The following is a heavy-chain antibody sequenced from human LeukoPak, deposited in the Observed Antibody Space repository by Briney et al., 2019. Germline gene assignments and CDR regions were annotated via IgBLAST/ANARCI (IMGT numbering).Heavy chain of an antibody. CDR1: GFTFSSYS. Sequence: GGSLRLSCAASGFTFSSYSMNWVRQAPGKGLEWVSSISSSSSYIYYADSVKGRFTISRDNAKNSLYLQMNSLRAEDTAVYYCARGTSGWYRYYFDYWGQGTLVTVSS. J-gene: IGHJ4*02. V-gene: IGHV3-21*01. CDR2: ISSSSSYI. D-gene: IGHD6-19*01. CDR3: ARGTSGWYRYYFDY.